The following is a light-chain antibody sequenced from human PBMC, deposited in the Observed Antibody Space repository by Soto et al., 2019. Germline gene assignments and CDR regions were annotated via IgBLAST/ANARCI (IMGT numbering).Light chain of an antibody. Sequence: DIQMTQSPSSVSASVGDRVTITCRASQGISAWLAWYQQKPGKAPKLLISAASSLQSGVPSRFSGSGFGTYFTRTISSLQPDDFATYYCHHANSFPITCGNGTRVDIK. CDR1: QGISAW. CDR3: HHANSFPIT. J-gene: IGKJ5*01. V-gene: IGKV1D-12*01. CDR2: AAS.